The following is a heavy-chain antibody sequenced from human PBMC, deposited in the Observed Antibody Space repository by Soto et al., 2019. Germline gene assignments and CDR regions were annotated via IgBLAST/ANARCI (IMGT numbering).Heavy chain of an antibody. V-gene: IGHV3-23*01. CDR3: ARGGQVRGGMDV. Sequence: EVQLLESGGGLIQPGGSLRLSCEASGFTFSSYAMSWVRQAPGAGLEWVSTITGSGDTTYYVDSVKGRFTISRDNFQNTLYLQMNSLRAEDTAVYYCARGGQVRGGMDVWGQGTTVTVSS. CDR1: GFTFSSYA. J-gene: IGHJ6*02. CDR2: ITGSGDTT.